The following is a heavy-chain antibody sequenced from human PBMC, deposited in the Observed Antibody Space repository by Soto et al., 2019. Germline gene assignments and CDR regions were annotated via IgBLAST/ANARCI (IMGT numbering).Heavy chain of an antibody. CDR2: IYYSGST. V-gene: IGHV4-59*12. D-gene: IGHD4-17*01. Sequence: SETLSLTCTVSGGSISSYYWSWIRQPPGKGLEWIGYIYYSGSTNYNPSLKSRVTISVDTSKNQFSLKLSSVTAADTAVYYCAREMGSDIYGDYPFDYWGQGTLVTVSS. CDR3: AREMGSDIYGDYPFDY. J-gene: IGHJ4*02. CDR1: GGSISSYY.